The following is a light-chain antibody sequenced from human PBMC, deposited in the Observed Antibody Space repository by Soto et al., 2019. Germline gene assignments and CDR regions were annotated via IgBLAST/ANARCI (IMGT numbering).Light chain of an antibody. CDR3: QQYGSSPTT. V-gene: IGKV3-20*01. J-gene: IGKJ1*01. CDR2: GAS. Sequence: EIVMTHSPVTLSFSPVGRATLSCRASQSISDTLAWYQQKPGQAPRLLIYGASTRATGIPARFSGSGSGTDFTLTISRLEPEDFAVYYCQQYGSSPTTFGHGTKVDIK. CDR1: QSISDT.